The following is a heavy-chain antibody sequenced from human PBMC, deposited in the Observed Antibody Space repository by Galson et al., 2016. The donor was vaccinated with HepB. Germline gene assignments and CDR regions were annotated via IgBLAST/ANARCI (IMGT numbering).Heavy chain of an antibody. J-gene: IGHJ2*01. Sequence: SLRLSCAASGFTFSDYGIHWVRQAPGKGLEWVALIWYDGNEKYYADSVKGRFTISRDNSKNTMYLQMNSLSADDTAFYYCARDSRVVVVAATPSPQSFYWFFDLWGRGTLVTVSS. D-gene: IGHD2-15*01. CDR1: GFTFSDYG. CDR3: ARDSRVVVVAATPSPQSFYWFFDL. CDR2: IWYDGNEK. V-gene: IGHV3-33*01.